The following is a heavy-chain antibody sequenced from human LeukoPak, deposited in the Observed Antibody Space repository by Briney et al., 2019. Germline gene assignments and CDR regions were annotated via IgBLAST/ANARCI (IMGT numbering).Heavy chain of an antibody. D-gene: IGHD5-18*01. CDR2: INPSGGST. J-gene: IGHJ4*02. CDR3: ARAQDSYGPFDY. CDR1: GYTFTSYY. V-gene: IGHV1-46*01. Sequence: ASVKVSCKASGYTFTSYYMHWVRQAPGQGLEWMGIINPSGGSTSYAQKFQGRVTMTTDTSTSTAYMELRSLRSDDTAVYYCARAQDSYGPFDYWGQGTLVTVSS.